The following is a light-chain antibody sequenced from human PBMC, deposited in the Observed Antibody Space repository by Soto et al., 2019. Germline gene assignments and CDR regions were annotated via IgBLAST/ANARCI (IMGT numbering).Light chain of an antibody. J-gene: IGLJ1*01. CDR3: GTWDSSLSAHV. CDR2: DNN. Sequence: QSVLTQPPSVSAAPGKKVTISCSGSSSNIGNNYVSWYQQLPGTAPKLLIYDNNQRPSGIPDRFSGSKSGTSATLGITGLQTGDEADYYCGTWDSSLSAHVFGTGTKVTVL. CDR1: SSNIGNNY. V-gene: IGLV1-51*01.